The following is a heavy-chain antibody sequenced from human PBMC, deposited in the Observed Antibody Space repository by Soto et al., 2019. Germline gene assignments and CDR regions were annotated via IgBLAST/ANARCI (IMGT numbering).Heavy chain of an antibody. D-gene: IGHD3-10*01. J-gene: IGHJ4*02. Sequence: QVQLQESGPGLVKPSETLSLTCTVSGGSVSSGSYYWSWIRQPPGKGLEWIGYIYYSGSTNYNPSLKSRVTISVDTSKNQFSLKLSSVTAADTAVYYCARVGSAGGYFDYWGQATLVTVSS. CDR3: ARVGSAGGYFDY. CDR1: GGSVSSGSYY. V-gene: IGHV4-61*01. CDR2: IYYSGST.